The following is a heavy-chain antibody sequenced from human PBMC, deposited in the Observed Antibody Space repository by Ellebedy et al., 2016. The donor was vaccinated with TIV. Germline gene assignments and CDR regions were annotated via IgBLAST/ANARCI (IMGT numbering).Heavy chain of an antibody. CDR1: GSPFTYAW. CDR3: TTAVAGAGY. V-gene: IGHV3-15*01. J-gene: IGHJ4*02. D-gene: IGHD6-19*01. Sequence: GGSLRLSXAASGSPFTYAWMSWVRQAPGKGLEWVGRVKSEGTGGTTDYAAPLRGRSSISRDDSKNTLYLQVNSLKTENTAVYYCTTAVAGAGYWGRGTLVTVSS. CDR2: VKSEGTGGTT.